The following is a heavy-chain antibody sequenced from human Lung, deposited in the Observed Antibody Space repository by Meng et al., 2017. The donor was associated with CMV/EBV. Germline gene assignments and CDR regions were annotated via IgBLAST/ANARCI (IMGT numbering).Heavy chain of an antibody. CDR2: IDPHNGDT. CDR3: ARGPGEATFTSLDEL. D-gene: IGHD3-16*01. Sequence: SXKTSGYTFTGYYFPCVRQAPGQGLEYMGSIDPHNGDTNYAQNFPGRVTMTRDTSIDKAYMELSRLRSDDTAVYFCARGPGEATFTSLDELWGKGTVVTVSS. V-gene: IGHV1-2*02. J-gene: IGHJ4*02. CDR1: GYTFTGYY.